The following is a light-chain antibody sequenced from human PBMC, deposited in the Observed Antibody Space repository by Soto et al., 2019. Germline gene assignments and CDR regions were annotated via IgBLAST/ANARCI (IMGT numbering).Light chain of an antibody. J-gene: IGLJ2*01. CDR1: SSDVGAYDR. Sequence: QSVLTQPPSVSGSPGQSVTISCTGTSSDVGAYDRVSWYQQPPGTAPRVIIYDVRNRPSGVPDRFSGSKSGNTASLTISGLLPEDEAEYYCSSVTTWTTLVFGGGTKLTVL. CDR3: SSVTTWTTLV. V-gene: IGLV2-18*02. CDR2: DVR.